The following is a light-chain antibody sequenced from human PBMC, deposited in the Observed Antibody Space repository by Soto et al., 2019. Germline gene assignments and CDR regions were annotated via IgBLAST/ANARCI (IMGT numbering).Light chain of an antibody. Sequence: DIQMTQSPSTLSASVGDSVTISCRASQSVSTWLAWYQQKPGRPPKLLIYKASTLQSGVPSRFSGSGSGTEFTLTISSLQPGDFATYYCQHYNTYPWTFGQGTKVDIK. J-gene: IGKJ1*01. V-gene: IGKV1-5*03. CDR3: QHYNTYPWT. CDR2: KAS. CDR1: QSVSTW.